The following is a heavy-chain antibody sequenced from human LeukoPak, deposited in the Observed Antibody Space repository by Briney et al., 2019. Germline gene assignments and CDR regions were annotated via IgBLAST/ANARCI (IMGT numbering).Heavy chain of an antibody. Sequence: KPSETLSLTCAVYGESFSGYYWSWIRQPPGKGLEWIGEINHSGSTHYNPSLRSRVAISVDTSKDQFSLKLSSVTAADTAVYYCGRGTFYGDYVDYWGQGTLVTVSS. J-gene: IGHJ4*02. CDR3: GRGTFYGDYVDY. V-gene: IGHV4-34*01. D-gene: IGHD4-17*01. CDR1: GESFSGYY. CDR2: INHSGST.